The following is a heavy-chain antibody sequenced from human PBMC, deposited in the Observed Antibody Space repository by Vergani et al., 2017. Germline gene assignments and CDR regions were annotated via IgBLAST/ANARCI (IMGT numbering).Heavy chain of an antibody. V-gene: IGHV4-59*01. J-gene: IGHJ6*02. CDR1: GGSISSYY. CDR2: IYYSGST. CDR3: ARVTDYYYGMDV. Sequence: QVQLQESGPGLVKPSETLSITCTVSGGSISSYYWSWIRQPPGKGLEWIGYIYYSGSTNYNPSLKSRVTISVDTSKNQFSLKLSSVTAADTAVYYCARVTDYYYGMDVWGQGTTVTVSS.